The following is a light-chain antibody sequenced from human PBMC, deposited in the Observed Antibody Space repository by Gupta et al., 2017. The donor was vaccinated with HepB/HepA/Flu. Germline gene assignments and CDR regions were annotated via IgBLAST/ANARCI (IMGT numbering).Light chain of an antibody. V-gene: IGKV3-20*01. CDR2: GAA. Sequence: EIVLTQSPGTLSLSPGERATLSCRASQTINSNFLAWYQQKPGQAPRLLMYGAARRATGIPDRFSGSGCGPDFSLTISRREPEDFAVYYCQQHGISPPITFGQGTRLEIK. CDR1: QTINSNF. CDR3: QQHGISPPIT. J-gene: IGKJ5*01.